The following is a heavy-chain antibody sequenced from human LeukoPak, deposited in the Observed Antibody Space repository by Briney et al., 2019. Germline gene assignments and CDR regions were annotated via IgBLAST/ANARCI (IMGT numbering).Heavy chain of an antibody. D-gene: IGHD2-21*02. CDR3: ARVTHSGGDWRHDY. J-gene: IGHJ4*02. CDR1: GFTFSSYT. CDR2: ISSSSSYI. Sequence: GGSLRLSCAASGFTFSSYTMNWVRQAPGKGLEWVASISSSSSYIYYANSLKGRFTISRDNAKNSAYLQMNSLRAEDTAVYYCARVTHSGGDWRHDYWGQGTLVTVSS. V-gene: IGHV3-21*01.